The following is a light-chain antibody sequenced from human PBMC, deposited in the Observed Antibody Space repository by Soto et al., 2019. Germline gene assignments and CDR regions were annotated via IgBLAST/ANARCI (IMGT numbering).Light chain of an antibody. CDR1: QSVSSY. V-gene: IGKV3-11*01. J-gene: IGKJ1*01. CDR3: QQYNNWPPWT. Sequence: EIVLTQSPATLSLSPGERATLSCRASQSVSSYLAWYQQKPGQAPRLLIYDASNRATGIPARFSGSGSGIEFTLTISSLQSEDFAVYYCQQYNNWPPWTFGQGTKVDIK. CDR2: DAS.